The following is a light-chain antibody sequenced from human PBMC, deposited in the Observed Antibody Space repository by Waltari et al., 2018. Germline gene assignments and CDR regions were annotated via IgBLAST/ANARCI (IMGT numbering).Light chain of an antibody. CDR3: QQYDNLRT. CDR1: QNVNSW. Sequence: DIQMTQSPSTLSASVGDRVSITCRASQNVNSWLAWYHQRPGEAPKLLIYRVSSLASGVPSRFSGSGSGTKFSLTITSLQPDDLGTYYCQQYDNLRTFGQGTKLEI. J-gene: IGKJ2*01. CDR2: RVS. V-gene: IGKV1-5*03.